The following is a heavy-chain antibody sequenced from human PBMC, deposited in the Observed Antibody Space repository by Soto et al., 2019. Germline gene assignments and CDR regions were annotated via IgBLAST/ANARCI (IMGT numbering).Heavy chain of an antibody. CDR1: GFTFSSYA. V-gene: IGHV3-64D*08. D-gene: IGHD3-22*01. CDR2: ISSNGGST. J-gene: IGHJ4*02. Sequence: HPGGSLSLSCSASGFTFSSYAMHWVRQAPGKGLEYVSAISSNGGSTYYADSVKGRFTISRDNSKNTLYLQMSSLRAEDTAVYYCVRPSSHYYDSSGYFDYWGQGTLVTVSS. CDR3: VRPSSHYYDSSGYFDY.